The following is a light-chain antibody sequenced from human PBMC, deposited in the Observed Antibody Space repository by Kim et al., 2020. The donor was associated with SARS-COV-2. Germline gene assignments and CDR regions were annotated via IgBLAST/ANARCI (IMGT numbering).Light chain of an antibody. CDR1: QRINNF. J-gene: IGKJ4*01. V-gene: IGKV1-39*01. CDR2: AAV. CDR3: QQSFDTAALT. Sequence: DIQMTQSPSSLSASVGDRVTITCRASQRINNFLNWYHQKPGEVPRLLIYAAVSLQSGVPSRFSGSASGTEFTLSISGLQAEDLGTYYCQQSFDTAALTFGGGTKVDIK.